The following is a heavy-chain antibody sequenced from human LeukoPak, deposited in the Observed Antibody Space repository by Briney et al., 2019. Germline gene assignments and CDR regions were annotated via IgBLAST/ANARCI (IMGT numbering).Heavy chain of an antibody. CDR2: IIPILGIA. J-gene: IGHJ6*02. CDR1: GGTFSSYA. V-gene: IGHV1-69*04. CDR3: ARDRAVVVVPAAKTYYYYYGMDV. Sequence: GASVKVSCKASGGTFSSYAISWVRQAPGQGLEWMGRIIPILGIANYAQKFQGRVTITADKSTSTAYMELSSLRSEDTAVYYCARDRAVVVVPAAKTYYYYYGMDVWGQGTTVTVSS. D-gene: IGHD2-2*01.